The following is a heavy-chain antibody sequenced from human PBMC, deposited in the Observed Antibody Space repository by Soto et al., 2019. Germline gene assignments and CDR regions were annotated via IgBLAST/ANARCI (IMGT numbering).Heavy chain of an antibody. Sequence: NPSETLSLTCTVSGGSISSSSYYWGWIRQPPGKGLEWIGSIYYSGSTYYNPSLKSRVTISVDTSKNQFSLKLSSVTAADTAVYYCARESSGHMIPSYGMDVWGQGTTVTVSS. D-gene: IGHD3-16*01. J-gene: IGHJ6*02. CDR1: GGSISSSSYY. CDR2: IYYSGST. CDR3: ARESSGHMIPSYGMDV. V-gene: IGHV4-39*02.